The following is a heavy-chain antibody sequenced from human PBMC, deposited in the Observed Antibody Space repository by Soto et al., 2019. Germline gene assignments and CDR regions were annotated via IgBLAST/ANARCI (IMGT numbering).Heavy chain of an antibody. J-gene: IGHJ6*02. CDR1: GGSISSYY. D-gene: IGHD3-10*01. CDR3: ARDHPRITMVRGVIIGYYYGMDV. Sequence: SETLSLTCTVSGGSISSYYWSWIRQPPGKGLEWIGHIYYSGSTNYNPSLKSRVTISVDTSKNQFSLKLSSVTAADTAVYYCARDHPRITMVRGVIIGYYYGMDVWGQGTTVTVSS. V-gene: IGHV4-59*01. CDR2: IYYSGST.